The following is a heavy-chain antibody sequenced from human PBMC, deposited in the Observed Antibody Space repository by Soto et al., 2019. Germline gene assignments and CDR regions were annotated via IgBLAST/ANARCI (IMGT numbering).Heavy chain of an antibody. D-gene: IGHD3-3*01. CDR2: IYSSGNT. CDR1: GGTISGYY. J-gene: IGHJ5*02. CDR3: ARGQRFSDWFDP. Sequence: SETLSLTCSVSGGTISGYYWTWIRQPAGKGLEWIGRIYSSGNTKYNPSLQSRVTMSLDTSNNQFSLRLTSVTAADTAVYYCARGQRFSDWFDPWGQGTLVTVS. V-gene: IGHV4-4*07.